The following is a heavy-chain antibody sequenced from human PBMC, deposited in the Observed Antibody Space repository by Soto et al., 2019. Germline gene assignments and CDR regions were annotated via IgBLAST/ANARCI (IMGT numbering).Heavy chain of an antibody. Sequence: TGGALRLSCAASGFTFSSYAMHWVRQAPGKGLEYVSAISSNGGSTYYANSVKGRFTISRDNSKNTLYLQMGSLRAEDMAVYYCARDTPSGSYSFDYWGQGTLVTVSS. CDR3: ARDTPSGSYSFDY. CDR1: GFTFSSYA. V-gene: IGHV3-64*01. J-gene: IGHJ4*02. D-gene: IGHD1-26*01. CDR2: ISSNGGST.